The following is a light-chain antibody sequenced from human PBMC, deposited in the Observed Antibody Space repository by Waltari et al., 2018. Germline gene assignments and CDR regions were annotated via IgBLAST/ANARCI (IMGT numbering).Light chain of an antibody. CDR2: GAS. V-gene: IGKV3-15*01. CDR1: QGVSSN. Sequence: EIVMTQSPATLSVSPGERANLSCRASQGVSSNLAWYQQKPGQAPRLLIYGASTRATGIPARFSGSGSGTEFTLTISSLQSEDFAVYYCQQYNNWPPYTFGQGTKLEIK. CDR3: QQYNNWPPYT. J-gene: IGKJ2*01.